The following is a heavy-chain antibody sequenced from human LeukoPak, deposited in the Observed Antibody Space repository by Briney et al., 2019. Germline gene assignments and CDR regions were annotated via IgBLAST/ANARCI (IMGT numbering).Heavy chain of an antibody. CDR2: IKQDGGEK. V-gene: IGHV3-7*01. CDR3: ARDGRPLDY. D-gene: IGHD3/OR15-3a*01. J-gene: IGHJ4*02. Sequence: GGSLRLSCAVSGFTFSSYWMTWVRQAPGKGLEWVANIKQDGGEKYYVNSVKGRFTISRDNAKNSLYLEMSSLRVEDTAIYYCARDGRPLDYWGPGTLVTVSS. CDR1: GFTFSSYW.